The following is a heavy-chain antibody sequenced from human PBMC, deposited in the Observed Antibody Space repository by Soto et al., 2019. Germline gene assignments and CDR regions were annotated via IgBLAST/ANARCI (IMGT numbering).Heavy chain of an antibody. CDR1: GFTFSSYA. Sequence: GGFLRLSCAASGFTFSSYAMHWVRQAPGKGLEWVAVISYDGSNKYYADSVKGRFTISRDNSKNTLYLQMNSLRAEDTAVYYCARVRGIVGATPYFDYWGQGTLVTVSS. J-gene: IGHJ4*02. V-gene: IGHV3-30-3*01. CDR2: ISYDGSNK. CDR3: ARVRGIVGATPYFDY. D-gene: IGHD1-26*01.